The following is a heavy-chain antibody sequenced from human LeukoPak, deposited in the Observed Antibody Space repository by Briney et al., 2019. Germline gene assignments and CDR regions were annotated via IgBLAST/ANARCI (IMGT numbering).Heavy chain of an antibody. J-gene: IGHJ4*02. CDR1: GFTFSSYG. CDR3: ARDDRMRFGYFDY. Sequence: GGSLRLSCAASGFTFSSYGMSWVRQAPGKGLEWVSAISGSGGSTYYADSVKGRFTISRDNAKNSLYLQMNSLRAEDTAVYYCARDDRMRFGYFDYWGQGTLVTVSS. CDR2: ISGSGGST. D-gene: IGHD3-10*01. V-gene: IGHV3-23*01.